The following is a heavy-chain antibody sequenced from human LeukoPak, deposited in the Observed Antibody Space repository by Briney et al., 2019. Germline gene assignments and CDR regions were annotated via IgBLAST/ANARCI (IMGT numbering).Heavy chain of an antibody. J-gene: IGHJ6*02. CDR2: ISWNSGSI. CDR1: GFTFDDYA. V-gene: IGHV3-9*01. D-gene: IGHD5-24*01. Sequence: GGSLRLSCAASGFTFDDYAMHWVRQAPGKGLEWVSGISWNSGSIGYADSVKGRFTISRDNAKNSLYLQMNSLRAEDTAVYYCVRCWRRPYYYGMDVWGQGTTVTVSS. CDR3: VRCWRRPYYYGMDV.